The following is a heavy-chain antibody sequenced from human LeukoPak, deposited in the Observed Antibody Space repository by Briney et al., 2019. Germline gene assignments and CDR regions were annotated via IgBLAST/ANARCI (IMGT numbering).Heavy chain of an antibody. J-gene: IGHJ6*02. Sequence: SVKVSCKASGGTFSSYAISWVRQAPGQGLEWMGRIIPILGIANYAQRFQGRVTITADKSTSTAYMELSSQRSEDTAVYYCARGLYYYDSSGYSPPGMDVWGQGTTVTVSS. CDR2: IIPILGIA. V-gene: IGHV1-69*04. D-gene: IGHD3-22*01. CDR3: ARGLYYYDSSGYSPPGMDV. CDR1: GGTFSSYA.